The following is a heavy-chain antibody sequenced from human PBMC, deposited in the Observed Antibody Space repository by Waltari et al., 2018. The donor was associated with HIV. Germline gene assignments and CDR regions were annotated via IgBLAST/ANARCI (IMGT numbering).Heavy chain of an antibody. CDR2: MNPKTRKT. CDR3: ARMDITMVVGFNVNWFDP. Sequence: QAQLIQSGAEVRKPGASVNVSCKTFGYSFSSYDINWVRQAPGQGLERMGWMNPKTRKTNYAQKFQDIINMSRNISTPTSYMAFSSLTSEDTAVYYCARMDITMVVGFNVNWFDPWGQGTLVTVSS. D-gene: IGHD3-10*01. J-gene: IGHJ5*02. CDR1: GYSFSSYD. V-gene: IGHV1-8*01.